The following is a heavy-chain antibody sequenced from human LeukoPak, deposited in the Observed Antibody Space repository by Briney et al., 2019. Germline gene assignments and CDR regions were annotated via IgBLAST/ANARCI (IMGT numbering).Heavy chain of an antibody. CDR2: IYYSGST. Sequence: SETLSLTCTVSGGSISGGGYYWSWIRQHPGKGLEWIGYIYYSGSTYYNPSLKSRVTISVDTSKNQFSLKLSSVTAADTAVYYCARSPRDDYGDTTRFFDYWGQGTLVTVSS. J-gene: IGHJ4*02. D-gene: IGHD4-17*01. CDR3: ARSPRDDYGDTTRFFDY. CDR1: GGSISGGGYY. V-gene: IGHV4-31*03.